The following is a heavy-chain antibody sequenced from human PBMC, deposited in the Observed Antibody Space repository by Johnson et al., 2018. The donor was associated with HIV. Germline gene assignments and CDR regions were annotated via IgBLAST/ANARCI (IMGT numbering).Heavy chain of an antibody. J-gene: IGHJ3*02. CDR3: ARSNAFDI. CDR2: IKYDGSGK. CDR1: GFIFSGYW. Sequence: VQLVESGGGLVQPGGSLRLSCAASGFIFSGYWMNWVRQAPGKGLEWVAGIKYDGSGKFCVDSVKGRFTISRDNANDSLFLQMNSLRAEDTAVYYCARSNAFDIWGQGTMVTVSS. V-gene: IGHV3-7*01.